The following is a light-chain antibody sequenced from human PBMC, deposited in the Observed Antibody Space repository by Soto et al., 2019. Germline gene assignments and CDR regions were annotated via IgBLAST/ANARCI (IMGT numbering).Light chain of an antibody. Sequence: EIPMTHSPSTLCASVVGRFTITSRSIQSSRNWLAWYQDKPGEAPKLLIYGASSLESGVPSRFSGSGSGTEFTLTIGGLQPDDFATYYCQHYNSYSEAFGQGTKVDI. V-gene: IGKV1-5*01. J-gene: IGKJ1*01. CDR3: QHYNSYSEA. CDR2: GAS. CDR1: QSSRNW.